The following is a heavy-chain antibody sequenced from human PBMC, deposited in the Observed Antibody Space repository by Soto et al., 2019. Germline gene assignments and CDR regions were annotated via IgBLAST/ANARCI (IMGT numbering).Heavy chain of an antibody. CDR3: ARLHLRYFDWSQYYFDY. Sequence: SETLSLTCTVSGGSISSYYWSWIRQPPGKGLEWIGYIYYSGSTNYNPSLKSRVTISVDTSKNQFSLKLSSVTAADTAVYYCARLHLRYFDWSQYYFDYWGQGTLVTVSS. CDR1: GGSISSYY. D-gene: IGHD3-9*01. J-gene: IGHJ4*02. CDR2: IYYSGST. V-gene: IGHV4-59*08.